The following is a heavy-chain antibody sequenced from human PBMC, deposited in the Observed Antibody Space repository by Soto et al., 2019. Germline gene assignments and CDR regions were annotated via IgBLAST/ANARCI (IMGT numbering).Heavy chain of an antibody. J-gene: IGHJ5*02. CDR2: IYHSGST. CDR3: AREADWFDP. CDR1: GGSISSGGYS. V-gene: IGHV4-30-2*01. Sequence: SETLSLTCAVSGGSISSGGYSWSWIRQPPGKGLEWIGYIYHSGSTYYNPSLKSRVTISVDRSKNQFSLKLSSVTAADTAVYYCAREADWFDPWGQGTLVTVSS.